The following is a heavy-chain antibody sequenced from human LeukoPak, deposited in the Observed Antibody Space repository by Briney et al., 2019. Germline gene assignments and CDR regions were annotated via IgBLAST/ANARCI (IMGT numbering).Heavy chain of an antibody. CDR1: GYSISSGYY. CDR2: IYYSGSN. J-gene: IGHJ5*02. CDR3: ANMGYSYAPGLFDP. V-gene: IGHV4-38-2*02. D-gene: IGHD5-18*01. Sequence: SETLSLTCTVSGYSISSGYYWGWIRQPPGKGLEWIGSIYYSGSNYHNPSLKSRVSMSVDTSKNQFSLKLSSVTAADTAVYYCANMGYSYAPGLFDPWGQGTLVTVSS.